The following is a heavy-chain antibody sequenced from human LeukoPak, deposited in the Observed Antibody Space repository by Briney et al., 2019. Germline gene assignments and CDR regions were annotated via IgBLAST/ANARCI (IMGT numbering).Heavy chain of an antibody. D-gene: IGHD6-13*01. CDR3: ARPPAAADPYYFDY. V-gene: IGHV5-51*01. Sequence: GESLKIPCKASGYSFTSYWIGWVPQVPGKGLGGMGIIYPGDSDTRYSPSFQGQFTISADKSISTAYLQWSSLKASDTAMYYCARPPAAADPYYFDYWGQGTLVTVSS. CDR1: GYSFTSYW. CDR2: IYPGDSDT. J-gene: IGHJ4*02.